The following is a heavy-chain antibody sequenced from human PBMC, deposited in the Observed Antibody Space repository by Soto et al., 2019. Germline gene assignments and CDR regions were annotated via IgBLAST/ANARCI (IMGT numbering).Heavy chain of an antibody. V-gene: IGHV3-74*01. D-gene: IGHD5-12*01. CDR3: EYSSWPVGNY. J-gene: IGHJ4*02. CDR2: IKSDGSYT. Sequence: PWWSLRLSCSASVFTFSLYWMHWFRQAPGKGLVWVSRIKSDGSYTSYADSVRGRFTISRDNAKNTLYLQMNSLRAEDTAVYYCEYSSWPVGNYWGQGIPVTVS. CDR1: VFTFSLYW.